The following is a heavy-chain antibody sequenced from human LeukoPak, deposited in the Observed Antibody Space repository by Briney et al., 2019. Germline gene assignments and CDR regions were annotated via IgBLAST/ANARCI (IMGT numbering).Heavy chain of an antibody. D-gene: IGHD6-19*01. J-gene: IGHJ4*02. V-gene: IGHV3-53*01. Sequence: PGGSLRLSCAASRFTVSSNYMSWDRQAPGKGLEWVSVIYSGGSTYYADSVKGRFTISRDNSKNTLYLQMNSLRAEDTAVYYCAKEAVAGIVDYWGQGTLVTVSS. CDR3: AKEAVAGIVDY. CDR1: RFTVSSNY. CDR2: IYSGGST.